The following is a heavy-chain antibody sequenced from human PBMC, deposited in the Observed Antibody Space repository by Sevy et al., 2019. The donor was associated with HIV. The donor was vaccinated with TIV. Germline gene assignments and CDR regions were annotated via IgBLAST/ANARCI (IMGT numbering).Heavy chain of an antibody. CDR3: AGDYRRDFWSGYSNYFDP. CDR2: MYHSGST. D-gene: IGHD3-3*01. V-gene: IGHV4-59*01. J-gene: IGHJ5*02. CDR1: GDSITRYF. Sequence: SETLSLTCTVSGDSITRYFWSWIRQPPGKGLEWICYMYHSGSTNYNPSLKRRVSLSIDTSKNEFSLTLGSGTAADTAVYYCAGDYRRDFWSGYSNYFDPWGPGILVTVSS.